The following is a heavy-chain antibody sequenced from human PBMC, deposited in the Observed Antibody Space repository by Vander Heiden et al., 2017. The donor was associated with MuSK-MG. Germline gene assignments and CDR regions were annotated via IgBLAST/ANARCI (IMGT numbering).Heavy chain of an antibody. D-gene: IGHD3-3*01. CDR1: GFTFSSYA. Sequence: EVQLLESGGGLVQPGGSLRLSCAASGFTFSSYAMSWVRQAPGKGLEWVSAISGSGGSTYYADSVKGRFTISRDNSKNTRDLKMNSMRAEETAVYYCAKDPHRSTFGEPPEDYWGQGTMVTVSS. J-gene: IGHJ4*02. CDR3: AKDPHRSTFGEPPEDY. CDR2: ISGSGGST. V-gene: IGHV3-23*01.